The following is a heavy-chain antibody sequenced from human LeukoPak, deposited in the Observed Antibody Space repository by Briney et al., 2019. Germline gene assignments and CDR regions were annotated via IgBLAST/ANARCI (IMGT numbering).Heavy chain of an antibody. J-gene: IGHJ4*02. V-gene: IGHV3-66*01. D-gene: IGHD6-6*01. CDR2: IYSGGST. CDR3: ARDPPAVAANTYG. Sequence: GGSLRLSCAASGVTVSNNYMNWVRQAPGKVLEWVSLIYSGGSTYYADSVKGRFTISRDNSKNTLYLQMNSLRAEDTAVYYCARDPPAVAANTYGWGQGTLVTVSS. CDR1: GVTVSNNY.